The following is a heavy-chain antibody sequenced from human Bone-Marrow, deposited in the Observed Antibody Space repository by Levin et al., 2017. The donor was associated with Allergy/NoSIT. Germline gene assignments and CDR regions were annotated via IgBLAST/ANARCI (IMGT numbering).Heavy chain of an antibody. J-gene: IGHJ4*02. Sequence: LAGGSLRLSCAASGFAIDDYAMHWVRQAPGKGLEWVSAITWNSGVAYAASVKGRFTISRDNAKNSLYLQMNSLRPEDTAFYYCAKDNSGSYHFDYWGQGTLVTVSS. V-gene: IGHV3-9*01. CDR1: GFAIDDYA. D-gene: IGHD1-26*01. CDR2: ITWNSGV. CDR3: AKDNSGSYHFDY.